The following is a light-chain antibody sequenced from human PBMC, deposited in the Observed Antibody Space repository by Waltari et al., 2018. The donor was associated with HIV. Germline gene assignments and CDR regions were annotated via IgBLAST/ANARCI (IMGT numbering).Light chain of an antibody. CDR3: QQYASSPRT. J-gene: IGKJ1*01. Sequence: EIVLTQSPGTLSLSPGARATLSCRASQSVSSDYLAWYQQEPGQAPRLLIYGASTRATGIPDRFTGSGSGTDFTLTISRLEPEDFAVYYCQQYASSPRTFGQGTKVEIK. CDR1: QSVSSDY. CDR2: GAS. V-gene: IGKV3-20*01.